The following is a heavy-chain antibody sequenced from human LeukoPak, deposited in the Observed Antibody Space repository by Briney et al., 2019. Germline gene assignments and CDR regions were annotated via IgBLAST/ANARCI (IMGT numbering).Heavy chain of an antibody. J-gene: IGHJ6*03. CDR3: ARGGGNGLYYYMDV. CDR1: GFNFKDYS. V-gene: IGHV3-48*04. D-gene: IGHD4-23*01. Sequence: PGGSLRLSCAASGFNFKDYSMNWVRQVPGKGLEDISYISSDSRTTQYADSVKGRFTISRDNGRNLLYLQMNSLRADDTAVYYCARGGGNGLYYYMDVWGKGTTVTVSS. CDR2: ISSDSRTT.